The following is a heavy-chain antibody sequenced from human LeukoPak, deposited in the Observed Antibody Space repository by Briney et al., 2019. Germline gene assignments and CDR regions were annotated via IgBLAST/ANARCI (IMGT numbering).Heavy chain of an antibody. CDR1: GYTFTGYY. Sequence: GASVKVSCKASGYTFTGYYMHWVRQAPGQGLEWMGWINPNSDDTNYAQKFQGRVTMTRDTSISPAYMELSRLRSDDTAVYYCARDPTSSDSSDYWGQGTLVTVSS. CDR3: ARDPTSSDSSDY. CDR2: INPNSDDT. V-gene: IGHV1-2*02. J-gene: IGHJ4*02. D-gene: IGHD3-22*01.